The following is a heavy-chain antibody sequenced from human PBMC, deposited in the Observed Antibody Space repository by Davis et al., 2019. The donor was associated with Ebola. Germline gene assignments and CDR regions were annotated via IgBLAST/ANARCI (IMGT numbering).Heavy chain of an antibody. V-gene: IGHV3-23*01. J-gene: IGHJ4*02. CDR1: GLTFSSYA. CDR3: AKGRLIAVAGKAELVY. D-gene: IGHD6-19*01. CDR2: ISGSGGTT. Sequence: GGSLRLSCAASGLTFSSYAMTCVRQAPGRGLGWVSAISGSGGTTYYADSVKGRFTISRDNSRNTLYLQMNSQRIEDTAVYYCAKGRLIAVAGKAELVYWGQGTLVTVSS.